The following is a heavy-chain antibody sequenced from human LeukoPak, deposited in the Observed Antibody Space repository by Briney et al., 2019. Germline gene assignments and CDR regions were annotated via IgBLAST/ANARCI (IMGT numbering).Heavy chain of an antibody. CDR2: ISYDGSNK. CDR1: GFTFSSYG. Sequence: GGSLRLSCAASGFTFSSYGMHWVRQAPGEGLEWVTVISYDGSNKYYADSVKGRFTISRDNSKNTLYLQMNSLRAEDTAVYYCASDNWFDPWGQGTLVTVSS. J-gene: IGHJ5*02. V-gene: IGHV3-30*03. CDR3: ASDNWFDP.